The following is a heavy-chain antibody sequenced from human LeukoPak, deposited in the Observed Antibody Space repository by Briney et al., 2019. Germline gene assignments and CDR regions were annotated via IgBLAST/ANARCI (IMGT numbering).Heavy chain of an antibody. CDR3: ARGTLGYCSSTSCLNWFDP. D-gene: IGHD2-2*01. V-gene: IGHV3-74*01. CDR1: GVTLSSYW. CDR2: INSDGSST. Sequence: PGGSLRLSCAASGVTLSSYWVHWVRQAPEKGLVWVSRINSDGSSTSYADSVKGRFTISRDNAKNTLYLQMNSLRAEDTAVYYCARGTLGYCSSTSCLNWFDPWGQGTLVTVSS. J-gene: IGHJ5*02.